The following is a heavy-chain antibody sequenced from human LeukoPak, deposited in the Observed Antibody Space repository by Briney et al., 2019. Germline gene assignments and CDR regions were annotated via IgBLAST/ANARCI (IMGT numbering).Heavy chain of an antibody. V-gene: IGHV1-2*02. Sequence: GASVKVSCKASGYTFTGYYMHWVRQASGQGLEWMGWINPNSGGTNYAQKFQGRVTMTRDTSISTAYMELSRLRSDDTAVYYCARDSTLVYGDYVYWFDPWGQGTLVTVSS. D-gene: IGHD4-17*01. J-gene: IGHJ5*02. CDR3: ARDSTLVYGDYVYWFDP. CDR2: INPNSGGT. CDR1: GYTFTGYY.